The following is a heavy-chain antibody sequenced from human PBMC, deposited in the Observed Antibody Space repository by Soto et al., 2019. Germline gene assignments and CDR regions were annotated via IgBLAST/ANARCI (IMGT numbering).Heavy chain of an antibody. D-gene: IGHD3-9*01. CDR1: GFTFDDHG. J-gene: IGHJ4*02. Sequence: EVDLVESGGGLAQPGRSLRLSCVAPGFTFDDHGMHWVRQIPGRGLEWVSGISWNSGSIGYAESVKGRFTIFRDNAKNYLYLEMNSLRQEDTALYYCVRDTSSGWHLKDHWGQGVQVSVSS. CDR3: VRDTSSGWHLKDH. V-gene: IGHV3-9*01. CDR2: ISWNSGSI.